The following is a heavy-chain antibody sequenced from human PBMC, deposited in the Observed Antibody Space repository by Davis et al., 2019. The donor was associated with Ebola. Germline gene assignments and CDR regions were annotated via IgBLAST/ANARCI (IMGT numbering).Heavy chain of an antibody. J-gene: IGHJ3*02. CDR2: ISGSGGST. CDR1: GFTFSSYA. D-gene: IGHD3-3*01. CDR3: AKDSSYDFWSGYSPDDALDI. Sequence: GESLKISCAASGFTFSSYAMSWVRQAPGKGLEWVSAISGSGGSTYYADSVKGRFTISRDNSKNTLYLQMNSPRAEDTAVYYCAKDSSYDFWSGYSPDDALDIWGQGTMVTVSS. V-gene: IGHV3-23*01.